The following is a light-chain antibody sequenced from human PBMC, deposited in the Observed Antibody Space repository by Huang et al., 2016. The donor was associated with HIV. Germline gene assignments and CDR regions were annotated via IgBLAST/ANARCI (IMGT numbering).Light chain of an antibody. J-gene: IGKJ1*01. CDR1: QSVSSN. V-gene: IGKV3-15*01. CDR3: QQYNNWPRT. CDR2: GAS. Sequence: EIVMTQSPGTLSVSPGERATLSCRASQSVSSNLAWYQQKPGQAPRPLIYGASTRATVNPARFSGSGSGTEFTLTISSLQSEDSAVYYCQQYNNWPRTFGQGTKVEIK.